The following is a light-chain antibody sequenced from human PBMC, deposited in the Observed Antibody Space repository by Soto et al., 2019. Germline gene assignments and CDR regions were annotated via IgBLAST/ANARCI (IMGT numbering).Light chain of an antibody. CDR2: DNN. CDR1: SSHIGNNF. Sequence: QSVLTQPPSVSAAPGQRVTISCSGSSSHIGNNFVSWFRQLPGTAPQLLIYDNNKRPSGIPDRISGSKSDTSATLGITGLQTGDAADYYCGTWDSSLSAYVFGGGTKLTVL. V-gene: IGLV1-51*01. CDR3: GTWDSSLSAYV. J-gene: IGLJ1*01.